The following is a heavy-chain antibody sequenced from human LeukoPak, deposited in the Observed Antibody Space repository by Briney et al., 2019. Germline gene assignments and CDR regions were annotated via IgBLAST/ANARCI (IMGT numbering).Heavy chain of an antibody. J-gene: IGHJ4*02. CDR1: GFTVSSNY. CDR2: ISYDGSNK. D-gene: IGHD2-2*01. V-gene: IGHV3-30-3*01. Sequence: GGSLRLSCAASGFTVSSNYMSWVRQAPGKGLEWVAVISYDGSNKYYADSVKGRFTISRDNSKNTLYLQMNSLRAEDTAVYYCARDPTQSSPFDYWGQGTLVTVSS. CDR3: ARDPTQSSPFDY.